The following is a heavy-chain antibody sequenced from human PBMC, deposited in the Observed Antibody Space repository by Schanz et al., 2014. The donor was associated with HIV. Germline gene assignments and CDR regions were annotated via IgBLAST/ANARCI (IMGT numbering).Heavy chain of an antibody. J-gene: IGHJ4*02. CDR2: INPNSGGT. D-gene: IGHD3-10*01. V-gene: IGHV1-2*02. CDR1: GYTFIDYY. CDR3: ARGRYYGSEFDY. Sequence: VQLVQSGAEVKEPGASVKVSCKASGYTFIDYYVHWVRQAPGQGLEWMGWINPNSGGTNYAQKFQGRVTLTRDTSISTAYMELSRLRSEDTAFYYCARGRYYGSEFDYWGQGTLVTVSS.